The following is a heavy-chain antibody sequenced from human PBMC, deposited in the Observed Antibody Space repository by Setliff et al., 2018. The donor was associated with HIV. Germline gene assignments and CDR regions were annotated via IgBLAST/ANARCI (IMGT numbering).Heavy chain of an antibody. V-gene: IGHV1-18*01. J-gene: IGHJ3*01. D-gene: IGHD4-17*01. CDR1: GGTFSSYT. CDR3: ARGQASNDYGVSF. Sequence: GASVKVSCKASGGTFSSYTISWVRQAPGQGLEWMGRINPNSGGTNYAQKLQGRVTMTTDTSTSTAYMELRSLRSDDTAVYYCARGQASNDYGVSFWGQGTMVTVSS. CDR2: INPNSGGT.